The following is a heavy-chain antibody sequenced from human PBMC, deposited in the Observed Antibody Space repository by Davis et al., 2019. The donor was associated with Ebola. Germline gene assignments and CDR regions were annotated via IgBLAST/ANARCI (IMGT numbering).Heavy chain of an antibody. CDR3: ARSPRGRITMVRGVYKYYYYGMDV. J-gene: IGHJ6*02. V-gene: IGHV2-70*01. CDR2: IDWDDDK. Sequence: SGPTLVKPTQTLTLTCTFSGFSLSASGVGVAWIRQPPGKALEWLALIDWDDDKYYSTSLKTRLTISKDTSKNQVVLTMTNMDPVDTATYYCARSPRGRITMVRGVYKYYYYGMDVWGQGTTVTVSS. CDR1: GFSLSASGVG. D-gene: IGHD3-10*01.